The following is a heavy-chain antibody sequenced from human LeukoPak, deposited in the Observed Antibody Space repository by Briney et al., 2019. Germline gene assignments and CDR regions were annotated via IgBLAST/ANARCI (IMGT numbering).Heavy chain of an antibody. V-gene: IGHV1-46*01. J-gene: IGHJ4*02. Sequence: ASVKVSCKASGYTFTSYYMHWVRQAPGQGLEWMGIINPSCGSTSYAQKFQGRVTMTRDTSTGTVYMELSSLRSEDTAVYYCARDFYGGTPYFDYWGQGTLVTVSS. CDR1: GYTFTSYY. CDR2: INPSCGST. CDR3: ARDFYGGTPYFDY. D-gene: IGHD4-23*01.